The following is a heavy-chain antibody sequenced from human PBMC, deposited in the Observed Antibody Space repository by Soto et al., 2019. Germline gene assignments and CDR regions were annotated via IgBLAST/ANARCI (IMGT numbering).Heavy chain of an antibody. J-gene: IGHJ4*02. D-gene: IGHD6-19*01. CDR3: AKNGYSGGWYGDY. V-gene: IGHV3-30*18. CDR1: GFTFRTNA. Sequence: QVQLVESGGGVVQPGRSLRLSCAASGFTFRTNAMHWVRQAPGKGLEWVAVISYDGNNKYYADSVKGRFTISRDNSKNTLYLQMNSLRAEDTAVYYCAKNGYSGGWYGDYWGQGTLVTVSS. CDR2: ISYDGNNK.